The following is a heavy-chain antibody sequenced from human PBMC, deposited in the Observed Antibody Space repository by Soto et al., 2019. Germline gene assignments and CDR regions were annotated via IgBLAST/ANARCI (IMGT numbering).Heavy chain of an antibody. V-gene: IGHV4-59*01. J-gene: IGHJ5*02. Sequence: SETLSLTCTVSGGSISSYYWSWIRQPPGKGLEWIGYIYYSGGTNYNPSLKSRVTISVDTSKNQFSLKLSSVTAADTAVYYCAGDAGMVRGVITGWFDPWGQGTLVTVSS. CDR3: AGDAGMVRGVITGWFDP. CDR1: GGSISSYY. CDR2: IYYSGGT. D-gene: IGHD3-10*01.